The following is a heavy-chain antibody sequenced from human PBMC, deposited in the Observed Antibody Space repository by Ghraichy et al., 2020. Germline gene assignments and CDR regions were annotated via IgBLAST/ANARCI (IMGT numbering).Heavy chain of an antibody. J-gene: IGHJ6*02. CDR3: ARDLRVVVQAAKYYYYYGMYV. D-gene: IGHD2-2*01. Sequence: ASVKVSCKASGYTFTGYYMHWVRQAPGQGLEWMGWINPNSGGTNYAQKFQGWVTMTRDTSISTAYMELSRLRSDDTAVYYCARDLRVVVQAAKYYYYYGMYVWGQGTTVTVSS. CDR2: INPNSGGT. V-gene: IGHV1-2*04. CDR1: GYTFTGYY.